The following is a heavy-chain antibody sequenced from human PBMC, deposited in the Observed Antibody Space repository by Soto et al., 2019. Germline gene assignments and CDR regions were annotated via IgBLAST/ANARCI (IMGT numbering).Heavy chain of an antibody. J-gene: IGHJ6*02. Sequence: SETLSLTCAVSGGSFSGYYWGWVRQPPGKGLEWVGEINYSGSTNYNPSLKRRVTISVDTSKNQASLKVTSVTAADTAMYYCAGRNYFYALDVWGQGTTVTVSS. CDR3: AGRNYFYALDV. CDR1: GGSFSGYY. V-gene: IGHV4-34*01. CDR2: INYSGST.